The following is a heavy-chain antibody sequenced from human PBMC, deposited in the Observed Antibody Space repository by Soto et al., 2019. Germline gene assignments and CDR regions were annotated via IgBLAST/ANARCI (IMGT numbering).Heavy chain of an antibody. Sequence: PSETLSLTCTVSGGSINTFYWSWVRQPAGKGLEWIGRIFSSGSTSFNPSLESRVAMSVDTSKNHFSLNLSSVTAADMAVYYCAREGSYSAYNFAHGIQLWLFDFCGQGALVTVSS. CDR3: AREGSYSAYNFAHGIQLWLFDF. CDR2: IFSSGST. V-gene: IGHV4-4*07. J-gene: IGHJ4*02. CDR1: GGSINTFY. D-gene: IGHD5-12*01.